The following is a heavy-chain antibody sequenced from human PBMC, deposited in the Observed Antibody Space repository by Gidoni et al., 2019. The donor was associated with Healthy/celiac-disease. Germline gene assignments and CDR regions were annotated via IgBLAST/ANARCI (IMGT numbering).Heavy chain of an antibody. CDR2: IIPIFGTA. CDR1: GGTFSSSA. D-gene: IGHD1-26*01. V-gene: IGHV1-69*06. CDR3: ARAHLYPVGSYYFLDY. Sequence: QVQLVQSGAEVTKPGSSVKVSCKASGGTFSSSAISWVRQAPGQGLEWMGGIIPIFGTANYAQKFQGRVTITADKSTSTAYMELSSLRSEDTAVYYCARAHLYPVGSYYFLDYWGQGTLVTVSS. J-gene: IGHJ4*02.